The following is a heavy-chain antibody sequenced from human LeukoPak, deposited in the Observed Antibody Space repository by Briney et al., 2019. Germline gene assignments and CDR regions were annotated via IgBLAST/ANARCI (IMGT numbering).Heavy chain of an antibody. CDR3: AKDLPLVGGPDAFDI. CDR2: IRYDGSNK. J-gene: IGHJ3*02. D-gene: IGHD1-26*01. CDR1: GFTFSSYE. Sequence: GGSLRLSCAASGFTFSSYEMNWVRQAPGKGLEWVTFIRYDGSNKYYEDSVKGRFTISRDNSKNTLYLQMNSLRAEDTAVYYCAKDLPLVGGPDAFDIWGQGTMVTVSS. V-gene: IGHV3-30*02.